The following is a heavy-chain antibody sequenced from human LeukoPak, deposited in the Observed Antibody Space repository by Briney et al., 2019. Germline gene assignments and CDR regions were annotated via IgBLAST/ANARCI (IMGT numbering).Heavy chain of an antibody. Sequence: GGSLRLSCAASGFTFGSYAMHWVRQAPGKGLEYVSGISSNGGSAYYAKSVKGRFTISRDDSKNTLNLQMGSLRAEDMAVYYCARDFYDSTGYSPPDQWGQGTLVTVSS. CDR2: ISSNGGSA. J-gene: IGHJ4*02. D-gene: IGHD3-22*01. V-gene: IGHV3-64*01. CDR3: ARDFYDSTGYSPPDQ. CDR1: GFTFGSYA.